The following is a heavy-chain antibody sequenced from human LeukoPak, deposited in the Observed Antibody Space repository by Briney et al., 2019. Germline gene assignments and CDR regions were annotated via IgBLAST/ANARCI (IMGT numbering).Heavy chain of an antibody. CDR3: ARSGSGSSHYYFDY. J-gene: IGHJ4*02. CDR2: INHSGST. V-gene: IGHV4-34*01. Sequence: KASVTLSLTCAVYGGSFSGYYWSWIRQPPGKGLEWIGEINHSGSTNYNPSLKSRVTISVDTSKNQFSLKLSSVTAADTAVYYCARSGSGSSHYYFDYWGQGTPVTVSS. CDR1: GGSFSGYY. D-gene: IGHD3-22*01.